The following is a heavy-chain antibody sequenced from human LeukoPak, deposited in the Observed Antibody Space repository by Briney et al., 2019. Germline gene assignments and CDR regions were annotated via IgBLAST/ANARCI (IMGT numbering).Heavy chain of an antibody. V-gene: IGHV4-34*01. J-gene: IGHJ1*01. CDR2: INHSGST. D-gene: IGHD3-10*01. Sequence: SETLSLTCAVYGGSFSGYYWSWIRQPPGKGLEWIGEINHSGSTNYNPSLKSRVTISGDTYKKQCSLKLSSVTAAETAMYYCSRAIGYGLIVSWGQGTLVTVSS. CDR3: SRAIGYGLIVS. CDR1: GGSFSGYY.